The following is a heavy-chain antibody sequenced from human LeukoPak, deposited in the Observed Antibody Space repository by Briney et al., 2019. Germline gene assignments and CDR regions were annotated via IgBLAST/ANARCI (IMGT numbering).Heavy chain of an antibody. CDR3: AGLPSRVYSSGWYEGVDYYYGMDV. CDR2: IIPIFGTA. V-gene: IGHV1-69*13. CDR1: GGTFSSYA. J-gene: IGHJ6*02. Sequence: GASVKVSCKASGGTFSSYAISWVRQAPGQGLEWMGGIIPIFGTANYAQKFQGRVTITADESTSTAYMELSSLRSEDTAVYYCAGLPSRVYSSGWYEGVDYYYGMDVWGQGTTVTVSS. D-gene: IGHD6-19*01.